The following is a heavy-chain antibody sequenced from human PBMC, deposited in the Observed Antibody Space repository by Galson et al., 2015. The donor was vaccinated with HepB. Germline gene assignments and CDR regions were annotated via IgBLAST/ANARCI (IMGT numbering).Heavy chain of an antibody. V-gene: IGHV6-1*01. D-gene: IGHD2-2*01. Sequence: CAISGDSVSSNSAAWNWIRQSPSRGLEWLGRTYYRSKWYNDYAVSVKSRITINPDTSKNQFSLQLNSVTPEDTAVYYCARDIVVVPAAISGAGFDYWGQGTLVTVSS. CDR3: ARDIVVVPAAISGAGFDY. J-gene: IGHJ4*02. CDR1: GDSVSSNSAA. CDR2: TYYRSKWYN.